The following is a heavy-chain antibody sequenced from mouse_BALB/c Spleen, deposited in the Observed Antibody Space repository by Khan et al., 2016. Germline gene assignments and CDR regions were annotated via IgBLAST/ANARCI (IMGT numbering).Heavy chain of an antibody. CDR2: IWAGGST. CDR1: GFSLTTYG. CDR3: ARILHGSSPDYAMDY. D-gene: IGHD1-1*01. J-gene: IGHJ4*01. Sequence: QVQLKESGPGLVAPSQSLSITCAVSGFSLTTYGVHWVRQPPGKGLEWLGVIWAGGSTNYNSALMSRLIINKDNSKSQVFLKMNSLQTDDTAMYYCARILHGSSPDYAMDYWGQGTSVTVSS. V-gene: IGHV2-9*02.